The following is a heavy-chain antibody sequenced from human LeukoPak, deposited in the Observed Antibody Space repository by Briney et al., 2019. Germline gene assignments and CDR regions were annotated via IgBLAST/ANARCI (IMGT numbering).Heavy chain of an antibody. D-gene: IGHD6-6*01. CDR1: GFTFTSYW. CDR3: ARDPYYSSSSPYFDF. J-gene: IGHJ4*02. CDR2: INTDGSST. V-gene: IGHV3-74*01. Sequence: GGSLRLSCAASGFTFTSYWMHWVRQAPGKGLVWVSRINTDGSSTSYADSVKGRFTISRDNAKKSLFLQMNSLRAEDTALYYCARDPYYSSSSPYFDFWGQGVLITVSS.